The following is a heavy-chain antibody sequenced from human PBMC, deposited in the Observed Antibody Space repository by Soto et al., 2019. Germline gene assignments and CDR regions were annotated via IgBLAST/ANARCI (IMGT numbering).Heavy chain of an antibody. CDR1: GGSFSGYY. J-gene: IGHJ4*02. CDR3: ARVRRGSAVFDY. V-gene: IGHV4-34*01. Sequence: QVQLQQWGAGLLKPSETLSLTCAVYGGSFSGYYWSWIRQPPGKGLEWIGEINHSGSTNYNPSLKSRVTISVDTSKNQFSLKLSSVTAADTAVYYCARVRRGSAVFDYWGQGTLVTVSS. CDR2: INHSGST. D-gene: IGHD1-26*01.